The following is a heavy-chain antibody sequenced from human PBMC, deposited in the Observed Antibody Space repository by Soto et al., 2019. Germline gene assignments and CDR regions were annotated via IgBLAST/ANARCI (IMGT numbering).Heavy chain of an antibody. J-gene: IGHJ3*02. V-gene: IGHV3-30*18. Sequence: QLAESGGNVVQPGKSLRLSCVASGFTFRSYGMHWVRQAPGKGLEWVATISQDGKKEYYADSVKGRFTVSRDNSRDTIYLEVNSVKTDDTAVCYCAKDMGPSPRPPDSLDIWGQGTVVTVSS. CDR3: AKDMGPSPRPPDSLDI. D-gene: IGHD3-10*01. CDR2: ISQDGKKE. CDR1: GFTFRSYG.